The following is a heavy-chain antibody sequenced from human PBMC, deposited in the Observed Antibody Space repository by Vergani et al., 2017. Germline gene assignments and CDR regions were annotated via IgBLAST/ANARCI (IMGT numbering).Heavy chain of an antibody. Sequence: EVQLVESGGGLVQPGGSLRLSCAASGFTFDDYAMHWVRQAPGKGLEWVSGISWNSGSIGYADSVKGRFTISRDNAKNSLYLQMNSLRAEDTALYYCAKDGSGYAYYFDYWGQGTLVTVSS. CDR1: GFTFDDYA. J-gene: IGHJ4*02. CDR3: AKDGSGYAYYFDY. D-gene: IGHD3-22*01. V-gene: IGHV3-9*01. CDR2: ISWNSGSI.